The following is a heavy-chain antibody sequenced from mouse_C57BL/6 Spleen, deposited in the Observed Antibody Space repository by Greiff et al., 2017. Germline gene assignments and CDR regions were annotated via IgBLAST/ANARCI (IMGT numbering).Heavy chain of an antibody. D-gene: IGHD1-2*01. J-gene: IGHJ4*01. V-gene: IGHV1-66*01. Sequence: QVQLQQSGPELVKPGASVKLSCKASGYSFTSYYIHWVKQRPGQGLEWIGWIYPGSGNTKYNEKFKGKATLTADTSSSTAYMQLSSLTSEDSAVSVCARSAYLYAMDYWGQGTSVTVSS. CDR2: IYPGSGNT. CDR1: GYSFTSYY. CDR3: ARSAYLYAMDY.